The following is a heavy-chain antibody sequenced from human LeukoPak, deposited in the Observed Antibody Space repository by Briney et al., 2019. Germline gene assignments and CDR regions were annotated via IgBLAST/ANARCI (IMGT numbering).Heavy chain of an antibody. CDR3: ARDNWGGDYYYGMDV. V-gene: IGHV1-46*01. D-gene: IGHD7-27*01. Sequence: ASVKVSCKASGYTFTSYYMHWVRQAPGQGLEWMGIINPSGGSTSYAQKFQGRVTMTRDTSTSTVYMEPSSLRSEDTAVYYCARDNWGGDYYYGMDVWGQGTTVTVSS. J-gene: IGHJ6*02. CDR1: GYTFTSYY. CDR2: INPSGGST.